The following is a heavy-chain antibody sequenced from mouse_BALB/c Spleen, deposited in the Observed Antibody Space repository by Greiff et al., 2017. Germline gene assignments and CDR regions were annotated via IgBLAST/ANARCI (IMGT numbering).Heavy chain of an antibody. CDR3: ARDYGSTWFAY. J-gene: IGHJ3*01. Sequence: DVMLVESGGGLVQPGGSRKLSCAASGFTFSSFGMHWVRQAPEKGLEWVAYISSGSSTIYYADTVKGRFTISRDNPKNTLFLQMTSLRSEDTAMYYCARDYGSTWFAYWGQGTLVTVSA. V-gene: IGHV5-17*02. CDR2: ISSGSSTI. D-gene: IGHD1-1*01. CDR1: GFTFSSFG.